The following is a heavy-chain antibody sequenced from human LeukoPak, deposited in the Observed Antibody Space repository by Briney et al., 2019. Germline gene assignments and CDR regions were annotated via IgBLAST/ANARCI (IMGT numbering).Heavy chain of an antibody. Sequence: PSETLSLTCTVSGGSISSYYWSWIRQPPGKGLEWIGYIYYTGSTNYNPSLKSRVTISVDTSKNQFSLKLSSVTAADTAVYYCARGSVDSSSWYVGDAYYYYMDVWGKGTTVTISS. V-gene: IGHV4-59*01. J-gene: IGHJ6*03. D-gene: IGHD6-13*01. CDR2: IYYTGST. CDR1: GGSISSYY. CDR3: ARGSVDSSSWYVGDAYYYYMDV.